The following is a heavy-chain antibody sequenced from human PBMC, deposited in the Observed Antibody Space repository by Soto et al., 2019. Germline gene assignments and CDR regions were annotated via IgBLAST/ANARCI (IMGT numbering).Heavy chain of an antibody. Sequence: VASVKVSCKASGFTFSSSAVQWVRQARGQRLEWIGWIVVGSGNTNYAQRFQERVTITRDMSTSTAYMELSSLRSEDTAVYYRAALSIAAREFDYWGQGTLVTVSS. J-gene: IGHJ4*02. D-gene: IGHD6-6*01. CDR1: GFTFSSSA. CDR3: AALSIAAREFDY. V-gene: IGHV1-58*01. CDR2: IVVGSGNT.